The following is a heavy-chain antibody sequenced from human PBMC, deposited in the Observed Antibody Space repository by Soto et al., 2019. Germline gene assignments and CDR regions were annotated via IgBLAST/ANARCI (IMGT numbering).Heavy chain of an antibody. Sequence: ASVKVSCKASGYTFTGYYMHWVRQAPGQGLEWMGGINPNSGGTNYAQKFQGWVTMTRDTSISTAYMELSRLRSDDTAVYYCARHGSSGYRHGIAFDIWGQGTMVTVSS. CDR3: ARHGSSGYRHGIAFDI. J-gene: IGHJ3*02. CDR2: INPNSGGT. D-gene: IGHD3-22*01. V-gene: IGHV1-2*04. CDR1: GYTFTGYY.